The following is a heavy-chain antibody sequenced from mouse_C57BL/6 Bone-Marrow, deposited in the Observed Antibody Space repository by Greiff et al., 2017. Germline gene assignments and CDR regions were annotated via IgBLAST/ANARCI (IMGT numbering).Heavy chain of an antibody. CDR3: ARGYDYADDYAMDY. CDR1: GFTFSSYA. CDR2: ISDGGSYT. D-gene: IGHD2-4*01. Sequence: VQLQQSGGGLVKPGGSLKLSCAASGFTFSSYAMSWVRQTPEKRLEWVATISDGGSYTYYPDNVKGRFTISRDNAKNNLYLQMSHLKSEDTAMYDCARGYDYADDYAMDYWGQGTSVTVSS. J-gene: IGHJ4*01. V-gene: IGHV5-4*01.